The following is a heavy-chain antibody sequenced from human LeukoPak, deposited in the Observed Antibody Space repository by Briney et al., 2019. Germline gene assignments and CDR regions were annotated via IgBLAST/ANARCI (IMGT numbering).Heavy chain of an antibody. Sequence: GGSLRLSCVASGFNYNTYWMSWVRQAPGKGLEWVANIKQDGSEKNYVDSVKGRFTISRDNAKNSLYLQMNSLRDEDTAIYYCTRDYRGTFDYWGQGTLVTVSS. J-gene: IGHJ4*02. D-gene: IGHD1-26*01. CDR2: IKQDGSEK. CDR1: GFNYNTYW. CDR3: TRDYRGTFDY. V-gene: IGHV3-7*03.